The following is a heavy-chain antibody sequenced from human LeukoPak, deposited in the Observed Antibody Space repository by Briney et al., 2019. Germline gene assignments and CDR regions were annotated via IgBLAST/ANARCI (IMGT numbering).Heavy chain of an antibody. CDR1: DGSISSSSYY. V-gene: IGHV4-39*01. CDR2: IYYSGST. CDR3: AILTYYDFWSGQVYYFDY. J-gene: IGHJ4*02. D-gene: IGHD3-3*01. Sequence: SETLSLTCTVSDGSISSSSYYWGWIRQPPGKGLEWIGSIYYSGSTYYNPSLKSRVTISVDTSKNQFSLKLSSVTAADTAVYYCAILTYYDFWSGQVYYFDYWGQGTLVTVSS.